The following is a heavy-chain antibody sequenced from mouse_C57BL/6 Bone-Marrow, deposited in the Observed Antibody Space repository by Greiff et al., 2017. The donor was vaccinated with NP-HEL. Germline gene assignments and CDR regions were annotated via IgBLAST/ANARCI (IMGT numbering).Heavy chain of an antibody. CDR2: IHPSDSDT. CDR3: AISIRTSSGFDY. J-gene: IGHJ2*01. CDR1: GYTFTSPW. Sequence: QVQLQQPGAELVKPGTSVKVSCKASGYTFTSPWMHWVKQRPGQGLEWIGRIHPSDSDTNYNQKFKGKATLTVDKSSSTAYIQLSSLTSEDSAVYYCAISIRTSSGFDYWGQGTTLTVSS. V-gene: IGHV1-74*01. D-gene: IGHD3-2*02.